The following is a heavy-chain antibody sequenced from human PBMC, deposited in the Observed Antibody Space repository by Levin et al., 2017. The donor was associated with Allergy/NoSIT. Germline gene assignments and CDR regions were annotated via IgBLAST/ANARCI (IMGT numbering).Heavy chain of an antibody. J-gene: IGHJ2*01. CDR2: IYSGGIT. V-gene: IGHV3-53*01. Sequence: GGSLRLSCAASGFDVTSTYMNWVRQAPGKGLEWLALIYSGGITHYADSVKGRFTISRHNSENTVYLEIDSLRVEDTALYFCARENYAYAHYYFDLWGRGTLVTVSS. D-gene: IGHD2-2*01. CDR1: GFDVTSTY. CDR3: ARENYAYAHYYFDL.